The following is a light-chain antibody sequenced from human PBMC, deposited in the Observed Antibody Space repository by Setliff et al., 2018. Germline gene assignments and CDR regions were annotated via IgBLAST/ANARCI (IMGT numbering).Light chain of an antibody. J-gene: IGLJ1*01. V-gene: IGLV2-23*02. Sequence: QSALTQPASVSGSPGQSITISCGGTSSDVGYYNLVSWYQQHPGKAPKLILYEFSKRPSGVSDRFSGSKSGNAASLTISGLQAEDEADYYCCSYARSRTVAFGTGTKGTV. CDR3: CSYARSRTVA. CDR1: SSDVGYYNL. CDR2: EFS.